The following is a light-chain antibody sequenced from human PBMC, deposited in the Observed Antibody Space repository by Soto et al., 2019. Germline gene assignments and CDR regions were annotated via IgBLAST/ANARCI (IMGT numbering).Light chain of an antibody. Sequence: DIQMTQSPSTLSASVGDRVTITCRASQSISSWLAWYQHKPGKAPKLLIYDASNLESGVSSRFSGSGSGTEFTLTISSLQPDDFATYFCQQYNSYSRTFGQGTKVEVK. CDR3: QQYNSYSRT. CDR1: QSISSW. J-gene: IGKJ1*01. V-gene: IGKV1-5*01. CDR2: DAS.